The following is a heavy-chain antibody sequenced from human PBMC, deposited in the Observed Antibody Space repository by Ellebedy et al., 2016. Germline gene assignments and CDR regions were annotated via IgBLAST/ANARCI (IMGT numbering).Heavy chain of an antibody. CDR1: SYTFTSYG. V-gene: IGHV1-18*01. Sequence: ASVKVSXKASSYTFTSYGISWVRQAPGQGLEWMGWISAYNGNTNYAQKLQGRVTMTTDTSTSTAYMELRSLRSDDTAVYYCASIYDPGAFDIWGQGTMVTVSS. D-gene: IGHD2-21*01. CDR3: ASIYDPGAFDI. J-gene: IGHJ3*02. CDR2: ISAYNGNT.